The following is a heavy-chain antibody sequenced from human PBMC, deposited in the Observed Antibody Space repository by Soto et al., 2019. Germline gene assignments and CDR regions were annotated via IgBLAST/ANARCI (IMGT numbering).Heavy chain of an antibody. J-gene: IGHJ6*03. CDR2: INHSGST. D-gene: IGHD3-10*01. Sequence: SETLSLTCAVYGGSFSGYYWSWIRQPPGKGLEWIGEINHSGSTNYNPSLKSRVTISVDTSKNQFSLKLSSVTAADTAVYYCARELRHYYGSGSYYMDVWGKGTTVTVSS. CDR3: ARELRHYYGSGSYYMDV. CDR1: GGSFSGYY. V-gene: IGHV4-34*01.